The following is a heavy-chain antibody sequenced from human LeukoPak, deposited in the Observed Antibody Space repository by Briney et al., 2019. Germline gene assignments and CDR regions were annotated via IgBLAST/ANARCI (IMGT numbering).Heavy chain of an antibody. Sequence: TSDTLSLICTVSGGSISSYYWRWIRQPPGKGLEWIGYIYYSGSTNYNPSLKSRVTISLDTSKNQFSLKVSSVTAADTAVYYCARGAAMVDYWGQGTLVTVSS. V-gene: IGHV4-59*07. CDR1: GGSISSYY. J-gene: IGHJ4*02. CDR3: ARGAAMVDY. CDR2: IYYSGST. D-gene: IGHD5-18*01.